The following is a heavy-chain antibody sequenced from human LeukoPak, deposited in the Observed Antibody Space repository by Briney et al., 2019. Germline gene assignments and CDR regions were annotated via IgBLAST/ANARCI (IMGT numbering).Heavy chain of an antibody. D-gene: IGHD5-24*01. CDR2: IYTSGST. CDR1: GGSISSGSYY. V-gene: IGHV4-61*02. CDR3: ARERRGYYYYMDV. Sequence: SETLSLTCTVSGGSISSGSYYWSWIRQPAGKGLEWIGRIYTSGSTNYNPSLKSRVTISVDTSKNQFSLKLSSVTAADTAVYYCARERRGYYYYMDVWGKGTTVTVSS. J-gene: IGHJ6*03.